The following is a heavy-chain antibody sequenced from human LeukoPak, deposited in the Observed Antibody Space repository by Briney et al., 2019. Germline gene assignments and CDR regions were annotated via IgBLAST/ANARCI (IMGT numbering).Heavy chain of an antibody. CDR2: IYYTGST. CDR1: GGSISSSY. CDR3: AGGTYSGYDS. V-gene: IGHV4-59*12. J-gene: IGHJ5*02. Sequence: SETLSLTCSVSGGSISSSYWSWIRQPPGKGLEWIGYIYYTGSTTYNPSLKSRVTISVDTSKNQFSLQLSSVTPEDTAVYYCAGGTYSGYDSWGQGTLVTVSS. D-gene: IGHD5-12*01.